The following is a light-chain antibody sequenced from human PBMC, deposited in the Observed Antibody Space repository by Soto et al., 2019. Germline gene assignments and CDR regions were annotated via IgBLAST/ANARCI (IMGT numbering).Light chain of an antibody. V-gene: IGLV2-14*01. CDR2: EVS. CDR3: ISYTSVDVRYV. CDR1: NSDVGIYDF. Sequence: QSVLTQPASVSGTPGQSITISCTGSNSDVGIYDFVSWYQHHPGRVPKLIVSEVSHRPSGVSNRFSGSKSGNTASLTISGLQSEDEADYYCISYTSVDVRYVFGTGTKVTV. J-gene: IGLJ1*01.